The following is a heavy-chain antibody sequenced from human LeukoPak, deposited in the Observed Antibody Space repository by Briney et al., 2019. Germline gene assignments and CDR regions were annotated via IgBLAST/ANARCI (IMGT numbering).Heavy chain of an antibody. V-gene: IGHV4-59*08. CDR2: IYYSGST. J-gene: IGHJ5*02. D-gene: IGHD3-10*01. Sequence: SETLSLTCTVSGGSISSYYWSWIRQPPGKGLEWIGYIYYSGSTNYNPSLKSRVTISVDTSKNQFSLKLSSVTAADTAVYHCARHGFGGNNWFDPWGQGTLVTVSS. CDR1: GGSISSYY. CDR3: ARHGFGGNNWFDP.